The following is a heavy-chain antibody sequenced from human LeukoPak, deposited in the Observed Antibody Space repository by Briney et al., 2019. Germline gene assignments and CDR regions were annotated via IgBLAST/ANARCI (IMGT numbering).Heavy chain of an antibody. Sequence: GGSLRLSCAASGFTFSSYWMSWVRQAPGKGLEWVANIKQDGSEKYYVDSVKGRFTISRDNAKNSLYLQMNSLRAEDTAVYYCAKNPPTEDDYVLGSYYNYYYYMDVWGKGTTVTISS. CDR3: AKNPPTEDDYVLGSYYNYYYYMDV. CDR1: GFTFSSYW. D-gene: IGHD3-16*01. J-gene: IGHJ6*03. CDR2: IKQDGSEK. V-gene: IGHV3-7*01.